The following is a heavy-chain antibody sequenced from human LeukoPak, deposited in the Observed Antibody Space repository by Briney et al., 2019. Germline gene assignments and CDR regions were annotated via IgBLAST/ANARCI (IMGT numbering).Heavy chain of an antibody. D-gene: IGHD2-15*01. CDR1: GLTFSNHG. V-gene: IGHV3-21*01. CDR2: ISASSSYI. Sequence: GGSLRLSCAASGLTFSNHGVDWVRQAPGKGLEWVSSISASSSYIHYADSVKGRFTISRDSARNSMYPQMSSLRAEDTAVYFCATERSCGSFSCGAYYFESWGQGTLVTVSS. CDR3: ATERSCGSFSCGAYYFES. J-gene: IGHJ4*01.